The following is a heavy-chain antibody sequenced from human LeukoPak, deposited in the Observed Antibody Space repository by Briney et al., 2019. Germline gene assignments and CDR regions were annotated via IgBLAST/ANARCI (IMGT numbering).Heavy chain of an antibody. CDR1: GFTFSSYG. D-gene: IGHD6-19*01. CDR3: ARDRMSGSGWLKEGSRVAYFDY. V-gene: IGHV3-30*03. Sequence: GGSLRLSCAASGFTFSSYGMHWVRQAPGKGREWGAVISYDGSNKNYADSVKGRFTISRDNSKNTLYLQMTSLRAEDTAVYYCARDRMSGSGWLKEGSRVAYFDYWGQGTLVTVSS. CDR2: ISYDGSNK. J-gene: IGHJ4*02.